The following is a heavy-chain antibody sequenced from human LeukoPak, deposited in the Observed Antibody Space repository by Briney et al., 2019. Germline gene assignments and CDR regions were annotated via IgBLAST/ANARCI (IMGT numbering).Heavy chain of an antibody. V-gene: IGHV3-30*02. CDR3: ANGDSNGRSTSIVDY. J-gene: IGHJ4*02. CDR1: GFTFTDYG. D-gene: IGHD3-22*01. Sequence: GGSLRLSCTASGFTFTDYGMHWVRQAPGKGLEWVAFIRYDGSNKYHADSVKGRFTISRDNSKNTLYLQMNSLRDEDTAVYYCANGDSNGRSTSIVDYWGQGTLVTVSS. CDR2: IRYDGSNK.